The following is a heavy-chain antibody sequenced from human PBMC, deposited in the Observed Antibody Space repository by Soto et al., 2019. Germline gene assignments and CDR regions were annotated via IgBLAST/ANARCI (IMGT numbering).Heavy chain of an antibody. V-gene: IGHV3-23*01. CDR1: VFTFTSYA. CDR3: AKAGRGHSYSYYYDC. D-gene: IGHD5-18*01. Sequence: GWSLRLSCASSVFTFTSYAMTWVRQAPGKGLEWLSTISGRGASTYDTDSVKGRFTISRDNSKNMLYLQLNSLRAEDTAVYYCAKAGRGHSYSYYYDCWGQGTLVTVSS. CDR2: ISGRGAST. J-gene: IGHJ4*02.